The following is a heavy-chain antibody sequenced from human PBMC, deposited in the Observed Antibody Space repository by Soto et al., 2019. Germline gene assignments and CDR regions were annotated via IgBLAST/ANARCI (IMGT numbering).Heavy chain of an antibody. D-gene: IGHD3-22*01. CDR1: GYTFTSYY. CDR2: INPSGGST. V-gene: IGHV1-46*01. J-gene: IGHJ6*02. Sequence: ASVKVSCKASGYTFTSYYMHWVLQAPGQGLEWMGIINPSGGSTSYAQKFQGRVTMTRDTSTSTVYMELSSLRSEDTAVYYCARDPYYYDSSGYSYLRYYYYGMDVWGQGTTVTVSS. CDR3: ARDPYYYDSSGYSYLRYYYYGMDV.